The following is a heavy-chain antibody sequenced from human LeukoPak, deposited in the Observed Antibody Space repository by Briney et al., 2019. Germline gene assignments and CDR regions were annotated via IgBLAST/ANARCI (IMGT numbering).Heavy chain of an antibody. CDR3: ARDSGTTGEVKFDP. CDR2: IYSSGTT. D-gene: IGHD3-10*01. J-gene: IGHJ5*02. Sequence: SETLSLTCTVSGGSISSYYWSWIRQPAGKGLEWIGRIYSSGTTTYNPSLKSRVTMSVDAAKNQVSLRLSSVTAADTAVYYCARDSGTTGEVKFDPWGQGSLVTVSS. CDR1: GGSISSYY. V-gene: IGHV4-4*07.